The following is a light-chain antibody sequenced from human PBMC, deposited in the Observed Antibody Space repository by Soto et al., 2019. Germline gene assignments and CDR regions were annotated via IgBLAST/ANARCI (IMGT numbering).Light chain of an antibody. CDR3: QQYNDWPLT. CDR2: GAF. Sequence: EILMTQSPVTLSVSPGERVTLSCRASQSVSSNLAWYQQKPGQAPSLLIYGAFTRDTGIPARFSGTGSGTEFTLTISSLQSEDFALYYCQQYNDWPLTFGQGTKVDIK. J-gene: IGKJ1*01. CDR1: QSVSSN. V-gene: IGKV3-15*01.